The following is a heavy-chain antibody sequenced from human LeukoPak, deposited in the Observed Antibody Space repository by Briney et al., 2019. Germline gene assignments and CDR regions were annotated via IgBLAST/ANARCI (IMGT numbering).Heavy chain of an antibody. CDR2: ISSSSNFI. J-gene: IGHJ4*02. CDR3: VTFYYDSSGSYVHY. D-gene: IGHD3-22*01. V-gene: IGHV3-21*01. Sequence: PGGSLRLSCAASGFTFSSYSMNWVRQAPGKGLEWVSSISSSSNFIYYADSVKGRFTISRDNAKNSLYLQMNSLRAEDTAVYYCVTFYYDSSGSYVHYWGQGTLVTVSS. CDR1: GFTFSSYS.